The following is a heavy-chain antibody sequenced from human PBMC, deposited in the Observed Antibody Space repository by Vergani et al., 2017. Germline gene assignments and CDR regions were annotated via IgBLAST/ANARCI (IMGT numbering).Heavy chain of an antibody. J-gene: IGHJ4*02. CDR2: INHSGRT. D-gene: IGHD2-15*01. Sequence: QVQLQQWGAGLLKPSETLSLTCAVFGRSLSGYYWSWMRQPPGKGLEWIGEINHSGRTKYNPTLKSRVTISVDTSKDQFSLRLNSVTAADTAVYYCARGEVVEVDDWGEGIMVTVSS. CDR1: GRSLSGYY. V-gene: IGHV4-34*01. CDR3: ARGEVVEVDD.